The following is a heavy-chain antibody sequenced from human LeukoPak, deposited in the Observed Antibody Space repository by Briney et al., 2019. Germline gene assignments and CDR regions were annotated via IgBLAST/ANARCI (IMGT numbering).Heavy chain of an antibody. J-gene: IGHJ4*02. Sequence: PSETLSLTCTVSGGSISSSSYYWGWIRQPPGKGLEWIGSIYYSGSTYYNPSLKSRVTISVDTSKNQFSLKLSSVTAADTAVYYCARDALIAVADSGGDYWGQGTLVTVSS. CDR3: ARDALIAVADSGGDY. D-gene: IGHD6-19*01. V-gene: IGHV4-39*07. CDR2: IYYSGST. CDR1: GGSISSSSYY.